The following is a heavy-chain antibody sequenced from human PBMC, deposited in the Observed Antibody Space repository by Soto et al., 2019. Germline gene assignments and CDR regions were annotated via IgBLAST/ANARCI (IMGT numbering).Heavy chain of an antibody. CDR3: ARGAVVTPGYYYGMDV. CDR1: GYTFTGYY. V-gene: IGHV1-2*02. J-gene: IGHJ6*02. D-gene: IGHD2-21*02. Sequence: ASVKVSCKASGYTFTGYYMHWVRQAPGQGLEWMGWINPNSGGTNYAQKFQGRVTMTRDTSISTAYMELSRLRSDDTAVYYCARGAVVTPGYYYGMDVWGQGTTVTVSS. CDR2: INPNSGGT.